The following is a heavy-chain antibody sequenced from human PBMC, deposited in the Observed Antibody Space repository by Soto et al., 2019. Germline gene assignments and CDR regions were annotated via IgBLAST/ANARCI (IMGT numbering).Heavy chain of an antibody. D-gene: IGHD6-19*01. CDR3: ARSVEGHFDY. Sequence: EVQLVESGGGLVQPGGSLRLTCAASGFPFSIYSMNWVRQAPGKGPEWSSYITSDTNTIKYADSVKGRFTISRDNAKNLVYLQMNSLRDEDTAMYFCARSVEGHFDYWGQGTVVTVSS. CDR1: GFPFSIYS. J-gene: IGHJ4*02. V-gene: IGHV3-48*02. CDR2: ITSDTNTI.